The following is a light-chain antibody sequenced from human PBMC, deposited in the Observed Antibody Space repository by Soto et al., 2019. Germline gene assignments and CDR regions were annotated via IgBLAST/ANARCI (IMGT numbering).Light chain of an antibody. CDR2: DAS. Sequence: EIVLTQSPATLSLSPGERATLSCRASQSVRSARLAWYQQKRGQAPRLVIFDASFRASGIPERFRGSGSGTDFTLTITRLEPEDFAVYYCQEYAGPPPITFGRGTRLDIK. CDR1: QSVRSAR. CDR3: QEYAGPPPIT. J-gene: IGKJ5*01. V-gene: IGKV3-20*01.